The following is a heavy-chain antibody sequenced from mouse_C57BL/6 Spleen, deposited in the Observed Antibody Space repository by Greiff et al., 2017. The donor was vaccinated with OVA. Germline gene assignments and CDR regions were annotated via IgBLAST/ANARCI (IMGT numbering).Heavy chain of an antibody. CDR3: AREGHYSNSYFDY. Sequence: EVNVVESGGGLVKPGGSLKLSCAASGFTFSSYAMSWVRQTPEKRLEWVATISDGGSYTYYPDNVKGRFTISRDNAKNNLYLQMSHLKSEDTAMYYCAREGHYSNSYFDYWGQGTTLTVSS. D-gene: IGHD2-5*01. CDR1: GFTFSSYA. CDR2: ISDGGSYT. V-gene: IGHV5-4*01. J-gene: IGHJ2*01.